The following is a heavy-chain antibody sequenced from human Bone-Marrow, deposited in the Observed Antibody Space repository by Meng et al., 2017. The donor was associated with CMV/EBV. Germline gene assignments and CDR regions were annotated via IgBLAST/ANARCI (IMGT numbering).Heavy chain of an antibody. V-gene: IGHV3-7*01. CDR1: GFTFRRYW. CDR3: ARDPSGSYFDGAFDI. Sequence: GGSLRLSFAASGFTFRRYWRSWVRQAPGKGREWVANIKQDGSENYYVDSVKGRFTISRDNAKNAVYLQMNSLRAEETAVYYWARDPSGSYFDGAFDIWGQGTMVTVSS. CDR2: IKQDGSEN. J-gene: IGHJ3*02. D-gene: IGHD1-26*01.